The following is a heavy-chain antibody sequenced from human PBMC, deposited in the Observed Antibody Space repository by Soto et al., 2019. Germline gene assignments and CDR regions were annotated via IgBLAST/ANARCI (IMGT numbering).Heavy chain of an antibody. CDR3: AKGLGGYYGSGSADY. CDR1: GFTFDDYA. J-gene: IGHJ4*02. D-gene: IGHD3-10*01. V-gene: IGHV3-9*01. CDR2: ISWNSGSI. Sequence: EVQLVESGGGLVQPGRSLRLSCAASGFTFDDYAMHWVRQAPGKGLEWVSGISWNSGSIGYAESVKGRFTISRDNAKNSLYLQMNSLRAEDTALYYCAKGLGGYYGSGSADYWGQGTLVTVSS.